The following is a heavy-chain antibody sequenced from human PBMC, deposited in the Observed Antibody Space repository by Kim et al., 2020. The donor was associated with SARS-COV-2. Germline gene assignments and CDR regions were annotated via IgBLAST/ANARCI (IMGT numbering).Heavy chain of an antibody. Sequence: YYEHKVQGRVTVTGDRSISTIYMDLSSLRSDDTAIYYCTRARAITGLDPWGQGTLVTVSS. V-gene: IGHV1-2*02. J-gene: IGHJ5*02. CDR3: TRARAITGLDP.